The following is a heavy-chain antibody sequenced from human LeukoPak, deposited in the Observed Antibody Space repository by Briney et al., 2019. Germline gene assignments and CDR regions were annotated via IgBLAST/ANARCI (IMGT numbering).Heavy chain of an antibody. D-gene: IGHD3-22*01. CDR1: GFTFSSYG. CDR2: IRYDGSNK. V-gene: IGHV3-30*02. Sequence: GGSLRLSCAASGFTFSSYGMHWVRQAPGKGLEWVAFIRYDGSNKYYADSVKGRFTISRDNAKNSLYLQMNSLRAEDMALYYCAKGGSYYDSSGYVTWGQGTLVTVSS. J-gene: IGHJ5*02. CDR3: AKGGSYYDSSGYVT.